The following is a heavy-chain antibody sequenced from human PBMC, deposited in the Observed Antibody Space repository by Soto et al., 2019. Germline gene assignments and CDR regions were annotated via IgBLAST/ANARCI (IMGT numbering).Heavy chain of an antibody. CDR1: GDSMSSSNW. Sequence: SETLSLTCTVSGDSMSSSNWWNWVRQPPGKGLEWIGEAHHSGRTNYNPSLKSRVTISVDRSQNLFSLKLASVTAADTAVYYCVRVWGAAFVFWGQGTMVTVS. CDR2: AHHSGRT. V-gene: IGHV4-4*02. CDR3: VRVWGAAFVF. D-gene: IGHD1-26*01. J-gene: IGHJ3*01.